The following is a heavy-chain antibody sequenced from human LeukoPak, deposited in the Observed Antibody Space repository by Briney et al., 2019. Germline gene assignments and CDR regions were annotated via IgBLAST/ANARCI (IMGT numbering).Heavy chain of an antibody. J-gene: IGHJ4*02. D-gene: IGHD5/OR15-5a*01. Sequence: ASVTVSFTSSGYTFTIYYMHWVRQAPGQGLEWMGIINPTGGSTSYAQKFQGRVSITMDTSTSTVYMELSSLRSEDTAVYYCARVALSAAHVVSTSRRYHFDYWGQGTLVTVSS. CDR3: ARVALSAAHVVSTSRRYHFDY. CDR1: GYTFTIYY. CDR2: INPTGGST. V-gene: IGHV1-46*01.